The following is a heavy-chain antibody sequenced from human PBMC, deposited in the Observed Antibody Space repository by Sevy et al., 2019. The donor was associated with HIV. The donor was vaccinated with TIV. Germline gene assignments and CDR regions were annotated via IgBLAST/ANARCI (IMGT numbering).Heavy chain of an antibody. CDR2: IRPDGSDK. J-gene: IGHJ5*02. CDR1: GFTFSPYW. CDR3: AGGGGLDR. Sequence: GESLKISCEASGFTFSPYWMTWVRQAPGKGLEWVANIRPDGSDKYYVDSVKGRFTISRDNAKNSLYLQMNSLRADDTAMYYWAGGGGLDRWGQGALVTVSS. D-gene: IGHD3-16*01. V-gene: IGHV3-7*01.